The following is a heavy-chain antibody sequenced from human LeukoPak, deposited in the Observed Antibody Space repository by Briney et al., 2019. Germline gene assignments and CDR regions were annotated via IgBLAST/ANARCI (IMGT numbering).Heavy chain of an antibody. D-gene: IGHD3-22*01. CDR2: INPRGGSI. V-gene: IGHV1-46*01. CDR3: ARRGYDSNGYYYGNAFDF. J-gene: IGHJ3*01. Sequence: ASVKVSCKASGYAFTDYHIQWVRQAPGQGLEWMGVINPRGGSISYAQKFQGRVTMTRDTFTSTVYMELSSLRSEDTAVYYCARRGYDSNGYYYGNAFDFWGQGTMVTVSS. CDR1: GYAFTDYH.